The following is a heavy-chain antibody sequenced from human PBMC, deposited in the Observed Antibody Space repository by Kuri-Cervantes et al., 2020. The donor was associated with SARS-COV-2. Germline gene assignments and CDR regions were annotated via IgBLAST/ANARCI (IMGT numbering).Heavy chain of an antibody. CDR1: GFTFSGYS. CDR3: AREEGGELGEAFDY. D-gene: IGHD7-27*01. V-gene: IGHV3-21*01. CDR2: IDSSSYYI. Sequence: GESLKISCAASGFTFSGYSMNWIRQAPGKGLEWVALIDSSSYYIYHADSVKGRLTISRDNAKTSLYLQMNSLKLEDTAVYYCAREEGGELGEAFDYWGQEALVTVSS. J-gene: IGHJ4*02.